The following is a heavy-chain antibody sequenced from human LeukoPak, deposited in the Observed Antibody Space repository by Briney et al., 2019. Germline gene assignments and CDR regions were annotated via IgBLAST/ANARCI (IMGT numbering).Heavy chain of an antibody. J-gene: IGHJ5*02. CDR2: IYSGGST. V-gene: IGHV3-66*01. CDR1: GFPLSRSA. Sequence: GGSLRLSCAASGFPLSRSAMSWVRQAPGKGLEWVSVIYSGGSTYYADSVKGRFTISRDNSKNTLYLQMNSLRAEDTAVYYCARDAGYSGYDSWGQGTLVTVSS. CDR3: ARDAGYSGYDS. D-gene: IGHD5-12*01.